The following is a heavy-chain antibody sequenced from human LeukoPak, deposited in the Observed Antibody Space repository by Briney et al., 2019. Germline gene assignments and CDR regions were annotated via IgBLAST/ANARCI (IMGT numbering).Heavy chain of an antibody. CDR3: ATLYGDFDY. CDR2: IYYSGST. V-gene: IGHV4-59*07. J-gene: IGHJ4*02. D-gene: IGHD4-17*01. CDR1: GGSFSGLF. Sequence: SDTLSLTCVVNGGSFSGLFWSWIRQPPGKGLEWIGYIYYSGSTNYNPSLKSRVTISVDTSKNQFSLKLSSVTAADTAVYYCATLYGDFDYWGQGTLVTVSS.